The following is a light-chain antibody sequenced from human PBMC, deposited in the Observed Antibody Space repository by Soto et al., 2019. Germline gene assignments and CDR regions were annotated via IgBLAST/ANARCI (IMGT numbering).Light chain of an antibody. CDR2: EVN. Sequence: QSALTQPHSASGSPGQSVAISCTGTSSDVGGYNYVSWYQQHRGKAPKLMIYEVNKRPSGVPDRFSGSKSGNTASLTVSGLQAEDEADYYCSSYAGSSNVFGTGTKVTVL. J-gene: IGLJ1*01. V-gene: IGLV2-8*01. CDR3: SSYAGSSNV. CDR1: SSDVGGYNY.